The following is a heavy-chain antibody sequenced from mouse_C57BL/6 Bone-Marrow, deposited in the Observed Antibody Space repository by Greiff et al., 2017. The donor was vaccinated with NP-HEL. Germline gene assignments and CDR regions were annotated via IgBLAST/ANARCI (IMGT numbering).Heavy chain of an antibody. Sequence: VQLQQPGAELVKPGASVKLSCKASGYTFTSYWMQWVKQRPGQGLEWIGEIDPSDSYTNYNQKFKGKATLTVDTSSSTAYMQLSSLTSEDSAVYYCARGIYYDYDEGFDYWGQGTTLTVSS. V-gene: IGHV1-50*01. CDR3: ARGIYYDYDEGFDY. D-gene: IGHD2-4*01. CDR1: GYTFTSYW. CDR2: IDPSDSYT. J-gene: IGHJ2*01.